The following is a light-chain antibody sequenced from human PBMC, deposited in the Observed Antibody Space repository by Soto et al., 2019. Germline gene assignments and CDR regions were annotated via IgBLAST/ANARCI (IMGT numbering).Light chain of an antibody. Sequence: EIVMTQSPATLSVSPGERATLSCRASQSFSTNLAWYQQKPGQAPRLLIYGASTRATGIPDRFSGSGSGTDFTLTNSSLQSEDFAVYYCHQYSDWPPAFGQGTKVEIK. CDR3: HQYSDWPPA. CDR1: QSFSTN. V-gene: IGKV3-15*01. CDR2: GAS. J-gene: IGKJ1*01.